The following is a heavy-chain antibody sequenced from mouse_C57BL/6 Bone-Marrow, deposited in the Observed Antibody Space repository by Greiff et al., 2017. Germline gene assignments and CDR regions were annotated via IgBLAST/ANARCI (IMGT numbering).Heavy chain of an antibody. J-gene: IGHJ4*01. CDR3: ARGYDYEGDAMDY. D-gene: IGHD2-4*01. CDR1: GFNIKNTY. CDR2: IDPANGNT. Sequence: EVKLVESVAELVRPGASVKLSCTASGFNIKNTYMHWVKQRPEQGLEWIGRIDPANGNTKYAPKFQGKATITADTSSNTAYLQLSSLTSEDTAIYYCARGYDYEGDAMDYWGQGTSVTVSS. V-gene: IGHV14-3*01.